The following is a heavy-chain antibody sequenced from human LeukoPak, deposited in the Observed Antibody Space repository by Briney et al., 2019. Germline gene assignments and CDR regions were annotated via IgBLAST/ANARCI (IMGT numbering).Heavy chain of an antibody. CDR1: GYTFTHYH. CDR2: ISPRGDVT. V-gene: IGHV1-46*01. Sequence: ASVKVSCKPSGYTFTHYHMNWVRHAPGQGLEWIGVISPRGDVTTYAQKFQGRVTISSDTSTNTVYLELTSLRAEDTAVYYCARSLPQRVGRKHGLDVWGQGTTVTVS. CDR3: ARSLPQRVGRKHGLDV. J-gene: IGHJ6*02. D-gene: IGHD1-14*01.